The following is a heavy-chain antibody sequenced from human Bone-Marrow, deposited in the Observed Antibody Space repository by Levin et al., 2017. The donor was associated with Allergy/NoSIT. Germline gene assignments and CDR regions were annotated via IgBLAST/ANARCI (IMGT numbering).Heavy chain of an antibody. CDR2: ISSSGSTK. D-gene: IGHD2-21*02. Sequence: GGSLRLSCAASGFSFSTYEMNWVRQAPGKGLEWLSYISSSGSTKYYADSVKGRFTISSKNSLYLQMNSLRAEDTAIYYCTRDKKSDGVTPDWYFDLWGRGTPVTVSS. CDR1: GFSFSTYE. CDR3: TRDKKSDGVTPDWYFDL. J-gene: IGHJ2*01. V-gene: IGHV3-48*03.